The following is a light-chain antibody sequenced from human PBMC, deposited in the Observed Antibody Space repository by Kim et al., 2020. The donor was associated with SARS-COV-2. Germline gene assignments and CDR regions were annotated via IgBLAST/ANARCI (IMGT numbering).Light chain of an antibody. J-gene: IGKJ1*01. Sequence: SPGERATLSCRASASVSSRYLGWYQQKPGQAPRLLIYGASSRATGIPDRFSGSGSGTDFTLTISRLEPEDFAVYYCQQYDSSYRTFGQGTKVDIK. CDR3: QQYDSSYRT. CDR2: GAS. CDR1: ASVSSRY. V-gene: IGKV3-20*01.